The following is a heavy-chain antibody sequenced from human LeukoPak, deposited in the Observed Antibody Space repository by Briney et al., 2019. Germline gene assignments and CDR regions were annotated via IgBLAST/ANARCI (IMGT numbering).Heavy chain of an antibody. CDR3: ARVRSSWYVFDP. Sequence: SETLSLTCTVSGGSISSYYWSWIRQPPGKGLEWIGYIYYSGSTNYNPSLKSRVTMSVDTSKNQFSLKLSSVTAADTAVYYCARVRSSWYVFDPWGQGTLVTVSS. J-gene: IGHJ5*02. CDR1: GGSISSYY. D-gene: IGHD6-13*01. V-gene: IGHV4-59*12. CDR2: IYYSGST.